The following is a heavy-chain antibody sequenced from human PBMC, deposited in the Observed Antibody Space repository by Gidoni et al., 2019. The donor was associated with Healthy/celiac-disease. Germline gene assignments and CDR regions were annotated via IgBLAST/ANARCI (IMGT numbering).Heavy chain of an antibody. Sequence: VQLLEAGGGLVQPGGSLRLSCAASGFTFTNYVMSWVRQAPGKGLECVAGISGSGDSTYYADSVSGRFSVSRDNSKNTLYLQMNSLRAEDTALYYCARRGESYGYYGAYWGQGTLVTVSS. D-gene: IGHD3-22*01. CDR3: ARRGESYGYYGAY. J-gene: IGHJ4*02. CDR2: ISGSGDST. V-gene: IGHV3-23*01. CDR1: GFTFTNYV.